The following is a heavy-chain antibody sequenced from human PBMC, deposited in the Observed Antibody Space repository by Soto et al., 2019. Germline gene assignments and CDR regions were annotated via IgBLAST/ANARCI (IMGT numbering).Heavy chain of an antibody. J-gene: IGHJ3*01. V-gene: IGHV3-48*01. D-gene: IGHD3-22*01. CDR3: ARDQLYYNDISGRPLNAFDV. CDR1: GFTFRNYG. CDR2: TGLGSSTK. Sequence: GGSLRLSCAASGFTFRNYGMNWVRQAPGKGLEWVSYTGLGSSTKYYADSVEGRFTISRDNAKNSLYLQMNSLRAEDTAVYYCARDQLYYNDISGRPLNAFDVWGQGIMVTVSS.